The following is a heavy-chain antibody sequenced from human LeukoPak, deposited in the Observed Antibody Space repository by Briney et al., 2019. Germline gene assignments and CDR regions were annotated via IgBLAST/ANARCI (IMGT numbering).Heavy chain of an antibody. Sequence: SVKVSCKASGDTFSSYAISWVRQAPGQGLEWMGGIIPIFGTANYAQKFQGRVTITADESTSTAYMELSSLRSEDTAVYYCARAPYDSSGYANYYYYGMDVWGQGTTVTVSS. V-gene: IGHV1-69*01. J-gene: IGHJ6*02. CDR2: IIPIFGTA. CDR1: GDTFSSYA. D-gene: IGHD3-22*01. CDR3: ARAPYDSSGYANYYYYGMDV.